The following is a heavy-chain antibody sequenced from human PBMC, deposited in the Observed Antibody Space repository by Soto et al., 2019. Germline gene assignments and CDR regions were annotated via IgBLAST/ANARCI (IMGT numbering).Heavy chain of an antibody. D-gene: IGHD6-19*01. J-gene: IGHJ4*02. Sequence: QVQLVQSGAEVKKPGSSVKVSCKASGGTFSSYAISWVRQAPGQGLEWMGGIIPIFGTANYAQKFQGRVTLTADEATSTAYMELSSLSSEDTAVYYCARILAVAGTLDYWGQGTLVTVSS. V-gene: IGHV1-69*01. CDR2: IIPIFGTA. CDR3: ARILAVAGTLDY. CDR1: GGTFSSYA.